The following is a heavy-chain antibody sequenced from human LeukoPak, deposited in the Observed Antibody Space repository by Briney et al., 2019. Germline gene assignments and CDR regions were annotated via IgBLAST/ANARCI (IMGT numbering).Heavy chain of an antibody. V-gene: IGHV1-2*06. D-gene: IGHD2-21*02. CDR3: ARDLVVVTARSFDY. J-gene: IGHJ4*02. Sequence: ASVKVSCKASGYTFTGYYMHWVRQAPRQGLEWMGRINPNSGGTNYAQKFQGRVTMTRDTSISTAYMELSRLRSDDTAVYYCARDLVVVTARSFDYWGQGTLVTVSS. CDR1: GYTFTGYY. CDR2: INPNSGGT.